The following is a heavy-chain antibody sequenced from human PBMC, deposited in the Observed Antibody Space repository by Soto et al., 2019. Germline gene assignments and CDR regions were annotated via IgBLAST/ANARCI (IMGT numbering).Heavy chain of an antibody. J-gene: IGHJ6*02. Sequence: QVQQQESGPGLVKPSQTLSLTCTVSGDSISSGGHYWSWIRQHPGKGLEWIGYIYYSGSTYYNPSLKSRVTISVDTSKNQFSLKLSSVTAADTAVYYCARGSPYGMDVWGQGTTVTVSS. CDR1: GDSISSGGHY. D-gene: IGHD1-26*01. V-gene: IGHV4-31*03. CDR3: ARGSPYGMDV. CDR2: IYYSGST.